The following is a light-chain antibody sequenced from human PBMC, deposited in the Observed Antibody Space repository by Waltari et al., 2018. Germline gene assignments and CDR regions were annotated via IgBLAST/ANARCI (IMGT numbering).Light chain of an antibody. V-gene: IGLV2-14*01. J-gene: IGLJ3*02. CDR3: CSFTTRSTWV. CDR2: DVS. Sequence: QSALTQPASVSGSPGQSITISCTGTSSDVGRYNYVSWYQQHPGKVPKLLIFDVSNRPSRVSHRFSGSTSGNTASLTLSGLQAEDESDYYCCSFTTRSTWVFGGGTKLTVL. CDR1: SSDVGRYNY.